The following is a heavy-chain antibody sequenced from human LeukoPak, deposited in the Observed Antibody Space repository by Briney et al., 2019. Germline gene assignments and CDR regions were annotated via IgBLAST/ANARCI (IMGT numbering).Heavy chain of an antibody. CDR1: GDSISNYY. Sequence: KPSETLSLTCTVSGDSISNYYWSWIRQPPGKGLEWIGHMYYSGITNYNPSLKSRVTISADKSKNQFSLRLTSVSGADTAVYYSARDQTRTAAPGSGFVPWGQRTLVPVSS. CDR3: ARDQTRTAAPGSGFVP. D-gene: IGHD6-13*01. J-gene: IGHJ5*02. CDR2: MYYSGIT. V-gene: IGHV4-59*01.